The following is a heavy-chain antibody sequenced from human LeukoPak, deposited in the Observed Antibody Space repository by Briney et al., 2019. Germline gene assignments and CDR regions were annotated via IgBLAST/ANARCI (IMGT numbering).Heavy chain of an antibody. CDR1: GFTFSSYW. D-gene: IGHD4-23*01. CDR3: ASGTTAVYFDY. Sequence: SGGSLRLSCAASGFTFSSYWMSWVRQAPGKGLEWVANIKQDGSEKYYVDSVKGGFTISRDNAKNSLYLQMNSLRAEDTAVYYCASGTTAVYFDYWGQGTLVTVSS. V-gene: IGHV3-7*01. CDR2: IKQDGSEK. J-gene: IGHJ4*02.